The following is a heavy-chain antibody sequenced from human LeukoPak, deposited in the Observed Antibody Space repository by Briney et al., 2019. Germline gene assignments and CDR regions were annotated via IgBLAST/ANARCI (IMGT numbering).Heavy chain of an antibody. CDR3: ARDPMEIAAAGAGTMIVATWLFDY. J-gene: IGHJ4*02. V-gene: IGHV1-8*01. CDR2: MNPNSGNT. D-gene: IGHD3-22*01. Sequence: GASVKVSCKASGYTFTSYDINWVRQATGQGLEWMGWMNPNSGNTGYAQKFQGRVTMTRNTSISTACMELSSLRSEDTAVYYCARDPMEIAAAGAGTMIVATWLFDYWGQGTLVTVSS. CDR1: GYTFTSYD.